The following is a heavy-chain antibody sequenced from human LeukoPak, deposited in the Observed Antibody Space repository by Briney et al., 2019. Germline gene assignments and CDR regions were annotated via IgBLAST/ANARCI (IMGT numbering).Heavy chain of an antibody. Sequence: GGSLGLSCATSGFIFSTYALSWVRQAPGKGLEWASSISGSGGSTYHADSVKGRFTISRDSSKNTLYLQMSSLRAEDTAIYYCARVIRAAPGKGYFDYWGQGTLVTVSS. CDR3: ARVIRAAPGKGYFDY. J-gene: IGHJ4*02. CDR1: GFIFSTYA. V-gene: IGHV3-23*01. CDR2: ISGSGGST. D-gene: IGHD6-13*01.